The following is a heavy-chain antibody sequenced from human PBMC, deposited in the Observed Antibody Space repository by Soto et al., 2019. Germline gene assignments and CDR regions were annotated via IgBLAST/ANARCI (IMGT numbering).Heavy chain of an antibody. CDR3: ARDQGAYAEYFQH. J-gene: IGHJ1*01. V-gene: IGHV3-33*01. Sequence: QVQLVESGGGVVQPGRSLRLSCAASGFTFSSYGMHWVRQAPGKGLEWVAIIWYDGSNKYYADSVKGRFTISRDNSKNTLYLQMNSLRAEDTAVYYCARDQGAYAEYFQHWGQGTLVTVSS. D-gene: IGHD1-26*01. CDR1: GFTFSSYG. CDR2: IWYDGSNK.